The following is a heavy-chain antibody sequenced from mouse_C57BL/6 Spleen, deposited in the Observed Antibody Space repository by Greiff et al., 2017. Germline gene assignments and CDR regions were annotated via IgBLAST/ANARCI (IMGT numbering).Heavy chain of an antibody. CDR2: IDPENGDT. CDR1: GFNIKDDY. J-gene: IGHJ2*01. V-gene: IGHV14-4*01. D-gene: IGHD4-1*01. CDR3: TTGGGTGDY. Sequence: EVQLQQSGAELVRPGASVKLSCTASGFNIKDDYMHWVKQRPEQGLEWIGWIDPENGDTEYASKFQGKATITADTSSNTAYLQLSSLTSEDTAVYYCTTGGGTGDYWGQGTTLTVFS.